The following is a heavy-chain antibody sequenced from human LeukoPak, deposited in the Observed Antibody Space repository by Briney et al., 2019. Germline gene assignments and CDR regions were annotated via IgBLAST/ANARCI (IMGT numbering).Heavy chain of an antibody. Sequence: GGSLRLSCAASGFTFSSYGMHWVRQAPGKGLEGVAVISYDGSNKYYADSVKGRFTISRDNSKNTLYLQMNSLRAEDRAVYYCAKDTGSSWFDPWGQGTLVTVSS. CDR1: GFTFSSYG. J-gene: IGHJ5*02. CDR2: ISYDGSNK. CDR3: AKDTGSSWFDP. D-gene: IGHD6-6*01. V-gene: IGHV3-30*18.